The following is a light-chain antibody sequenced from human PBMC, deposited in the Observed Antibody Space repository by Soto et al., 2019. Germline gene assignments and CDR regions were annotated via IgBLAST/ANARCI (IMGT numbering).Light chain of an antibody. CDR3: AAWDDSLNGLHYV. V-gene: IGLV1-44*01. Sequence: QSVLTQPPSASGTPGQRVTISCSGSSSNIGSNTVNWYQQLPGTAPKLLIYSNNHRPSWGPYRFSGSNSGTSAPLSISGLLSEDEGDYYCAAWDDSLNGLHYVFGTGAQGPV. J-gene: IGLJ1*01. CDR1: SSNIGSNT. CDR2: SNN.